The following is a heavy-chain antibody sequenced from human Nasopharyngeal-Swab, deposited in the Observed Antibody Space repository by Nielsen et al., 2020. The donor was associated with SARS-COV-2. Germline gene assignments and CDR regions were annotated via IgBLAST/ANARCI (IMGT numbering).Heavy chain of an antibody. J-gene: IGHJ4*02. V-gene: IGHV2-26*01. CDR2: IFSNDEK. D-gene: IGHD2-21*02. CDR3: ARISLGDGAY. Sequence: WIRQPPGKALEWLAHIFSNDEKSYSTSLKSRLTISKDTSKSQVVLTMTNMDPVDTATYYCARISLGDGAYWGQGTLVTVSS.